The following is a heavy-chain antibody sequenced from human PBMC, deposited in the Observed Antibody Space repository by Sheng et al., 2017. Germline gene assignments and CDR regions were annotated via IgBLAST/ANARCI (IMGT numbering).Heavy chain of an antibody. Sequence: QVNLQESGPRLVRPSEALSLTCSVSGGSVSGYYWSWIRQPPGEGLQWIGYIYYSGTTNYNPSLTSRVSMSVDTSKNQFSLKLTSVTAADTAVYYCARLLSGRWFDSWGRGNPGHRRL. CDR3: ARLLSGRWFDS. CDR1: GGSVSGYY. CDR2: IYYSGTT. D-gene: IGHD1-26*01. J-gene: IGHJ5*01. V-gene: IGHV4-59*02.